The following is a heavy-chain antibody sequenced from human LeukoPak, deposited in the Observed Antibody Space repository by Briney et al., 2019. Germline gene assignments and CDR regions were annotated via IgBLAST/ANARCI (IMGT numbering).Heavy chain of an antibody. J-gene: IGHJ4*02. Sequence: EASVKVSCKASGYTFTSYGISWVRQAPGQGLEWMGWISAYNGNTNYAQKLQGRVTMTTDTSTSTAYLELRSLRSDDTAVYYCAREHTSKRIYSGSYYIPYDYWGQGTLVTVSS. CDR3: AREHTSKRIYSGSYYIPYDY. D-gene: IGHD1-26*01. CDR2: ISAYNGNT. V-gene: IGHV1-18*01. CDR1: GYTFTSYG.